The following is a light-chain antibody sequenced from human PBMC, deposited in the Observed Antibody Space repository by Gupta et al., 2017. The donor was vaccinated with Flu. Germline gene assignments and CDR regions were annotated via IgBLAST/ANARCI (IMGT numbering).Light chain of an antibody. CDR2: AAS. CDR1: QDINSF. Sequence: IHMTQSPSSLSASVVDRVTITCRARQDINSFFNWYQQKPGKEPNLLIYAASRGKGGVPSRFSGCGSGTDFTLTIRRPQPEDFANYYSQDRVTTPRTFGQGTXVDIK. V-gene: IGKV1-39*01. J-gene: IGKJ1*01. CDR3: QDRVTTPRT.